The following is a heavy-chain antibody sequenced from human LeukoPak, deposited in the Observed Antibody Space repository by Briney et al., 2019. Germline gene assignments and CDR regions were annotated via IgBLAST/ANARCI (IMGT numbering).Heavy chain of an antibody. J-gene: IGHJ4*02. D-gene: IGHD6-6*01. CDR1: GFTFSSYS. Sequence: GGSLRLSCAASGFTFSSYSMNWVRQAPGKGLEWVSYISNSSTVIHYADSVKGQFTISRDNAKNSLYLQMNSLKAENTAVYYCAKRMSSLESSSFDYWGQGTLVTVSS. CDR2: ISNSSTVI. CDR3: AKRMSSLESSSFDY. V-gene: IGHV3-48*01.